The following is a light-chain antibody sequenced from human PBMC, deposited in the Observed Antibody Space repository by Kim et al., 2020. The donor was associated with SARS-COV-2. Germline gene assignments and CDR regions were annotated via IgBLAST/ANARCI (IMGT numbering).Light chain of an antibody. Sequence: SPRERATLSCRASQSVSSSYLAWYQQKPGQASRLLIYGASSRATGIPDRFSGSGSGTDFTLTISRLEPEDFAVYYCQQYGSSPPYTFGQGTKLEI. J-gene: IGKJ2*01. V-gene: IGKV3-20*01. CDR3: QQYGSSPPYT. CDR2: GAS. CDR1: QSVSSSY.